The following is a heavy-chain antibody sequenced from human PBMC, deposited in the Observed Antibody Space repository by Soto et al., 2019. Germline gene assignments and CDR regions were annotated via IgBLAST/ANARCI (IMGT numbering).Heavy chain of an antibody. CDR2: ISSSSSTI. CDR1: GFTFSSYS. V-gene: IGHV3-48*01. D-gene: IGHD6-13*01. J-gene: IGHJ5*02. CDR3: ARHPERIAQIGWFDP. Sequence: EVQLVESGGGLVQPGGSLRLSCAASGFTFSSYSMNWVRQAPGKGLEWVSYISSSSSTIYYADSVKGRFTISRDNAKNSLYLQMNGLSAEDLAVYYCARHPERIAQIGWFDPWGQGTLVTVSS.